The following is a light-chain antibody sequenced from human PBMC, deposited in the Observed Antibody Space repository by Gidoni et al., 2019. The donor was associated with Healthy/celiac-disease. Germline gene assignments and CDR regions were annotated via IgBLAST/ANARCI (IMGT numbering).Light chain of an antibody. CDR1: QTIRSS. CDR2: DGA. Sequence: DIQMRQSPPTLSASVGDTVTITCRASQTIRSSLARYQQKSGTAPKHLIYDGATLEGGVSSRCRGSGSGTEFTLTIISLQPDDFATYYCQQYDSYSSLTFGPGTKVDI. CDR3: QQYDSYSSLT. J-gene: IGKJ3*01. V-gene: IGKV1-5*01.